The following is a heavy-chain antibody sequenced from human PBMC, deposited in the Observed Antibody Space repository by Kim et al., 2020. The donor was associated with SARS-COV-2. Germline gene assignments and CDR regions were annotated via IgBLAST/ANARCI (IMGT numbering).Heavy chain of an antibody. J-gene: IGHJ4*02. Sequence: ASVKVSCKASGYTFTGYYMHWVRQAPGQGLEWMGWINPNSGGTNYAQKFQGRVTMTRDTSISTAYMELSRLRSYDTAVYYCARGESGSYWDGALDDWSQGTLVTVSS. V-gene: IGHV1-2*02. CDR3: ARGESGSYWDGALDD. CDR1: GYTFTGYY. CDR2: INPNSGGT. D-gene: IGHD1-26*01.